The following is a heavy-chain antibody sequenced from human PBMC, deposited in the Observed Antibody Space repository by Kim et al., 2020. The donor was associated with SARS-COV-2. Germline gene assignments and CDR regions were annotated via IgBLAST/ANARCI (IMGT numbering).Heavy chain of an antibody. CDR1: GGTFSSYA. CDR2: IIPILGIA. D-gene: IGHD1-26*01. CDR3: ARDEYSGSYYYGLRVDY. V-gene: IGHV1-69*04. Sequence: SVKVSCKASGGTFSSYAISWVRQAPGQGLEWMGRIIPILGIANYAQKFQGRVTITADKSTSTAYMELSSLRSEDTAVYYCARDEYSGSYYYGLRVDYWGQGTLVTVSS. J-gene: IGHJ4*02.